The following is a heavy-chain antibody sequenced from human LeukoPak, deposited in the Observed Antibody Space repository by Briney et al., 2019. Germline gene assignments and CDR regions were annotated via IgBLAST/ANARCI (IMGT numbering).Heavy chain of an antibody. V-gene: IGHV1-69*05. CDR1: GGTLSSYA. Sequence: ASVKVSCKTSGGTLSSYAISWVRQAPGQGLEWIGGIIPVFGTANYAQKLQGRVTMTTDTSTSTAYTELRSLRSDDTAVYYCARADYDILTGSFLGGAFDIWGQGTMVTVSS. CDR2: IIPVFGTA. CDR3: ARADYDILTGSFLGGAFDI. J-gene: IGHJ3*02. D-gene: IGHD3-9*01.